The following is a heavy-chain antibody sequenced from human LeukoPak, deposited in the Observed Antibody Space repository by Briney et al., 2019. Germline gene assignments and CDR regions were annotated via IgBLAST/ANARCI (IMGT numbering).Heavy chain of an antibody. CDR1: GFTFDDYA. D-gene: IGHD2-2*01. CDR2: ISWNSGSI. J-gene: IGHJ2*01. V-gene: IGHV3-9*01. CDR3: AKDSRNLYCSSTSCAYWYFDL. Sequence: GGSLRLSCAASGFTFDDYAMHWVRQAPGKGLEWVSGISWNSGSIGYADSVKGRFTISRDNAKNSLYLQMSSLRAEDTALYYCAKDSRNLYCSSTSCAYWYFDLWGRGTLVTVSS.